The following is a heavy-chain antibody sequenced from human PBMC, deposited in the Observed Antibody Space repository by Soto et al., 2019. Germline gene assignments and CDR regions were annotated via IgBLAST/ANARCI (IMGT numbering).Heavy chain of an antibody. Sequence: PSETLSLTCAVYGGSFSGYYWSWIRQPPGKGLEWIGETNHSGSTNYNPSLKSRVTISVDTSKNQFSLKLSSVTAADTAVYYCARGKHMIDWPGDGWFDPWGQGTLVTVSS. V-gene: IGHV4-34*01. D-gene: IGHD3-16*01. CDR2: TNHSGST. CDR1: GGSFSGYY. J-gene: IGHJ5*02. CDR3: ARGKHMIDWPGDGWFDP.